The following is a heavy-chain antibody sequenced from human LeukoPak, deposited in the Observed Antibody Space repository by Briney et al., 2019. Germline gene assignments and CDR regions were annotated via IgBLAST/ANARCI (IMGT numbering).Heavy chain of an antibody. V-gene: IGHV4-31*03. D-gene: IGHD5-12*01. CDR3: AGASTVATYSPFDY. Sequence: SQTLSLTCTVSGGSISSGGYYWSWIRQHPGKGLEWIGYIYYSGSTYYNPSLKSRVTISVDTSKNQFSLKLSSVTAADTAVYYCAGASTVATYSPFDYWGQGTLVTVSS. CDR2: IYYSGST. CDR1: GGSISSGGYY. J-gene: IGHJ4*02.